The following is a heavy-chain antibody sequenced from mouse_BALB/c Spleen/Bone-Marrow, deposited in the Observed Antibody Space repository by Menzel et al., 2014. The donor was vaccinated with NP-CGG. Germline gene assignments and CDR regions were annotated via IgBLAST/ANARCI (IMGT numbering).Heavy chain of an antibody. V-gene: IGHV2-2*02. J-gene: IGHJ4*01. CDR3: ARSPSMDY. CDR1: GFSLSYYG. Sequence: VKLVESGPGLVQPSQSLSITCTVSGFSLSYYGVHWIRQSPGKGLEWLGVIWSGGITDYNASFISRLSISEDNSKSQVFFTMNSLQANDTAIYYCARSPSMDYWGPGTSVTVSS. CDR2: IWSGGIT.